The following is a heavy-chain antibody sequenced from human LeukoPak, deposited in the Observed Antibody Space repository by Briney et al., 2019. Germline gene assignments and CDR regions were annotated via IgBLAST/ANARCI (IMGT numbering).Heavy chain of an antibody. D-gene: IGHD1-1*01. CDR1: GYTFISYY. CDR2: INPSGGST. CDR3: ARHSLPGTTPFDY. V-gene: IGHV1-46*01. Sequence: ASVKVSCKASGYTFISYYIHWVRQAPGQGLEWVGIINPSGGSTTYAQKFQGRVSMTRDTSTSTVYMELSSLESDDTALYYCARHSLPGTTPFDYWGQGTLVTVSS. J-gene: IGHJ4*02.